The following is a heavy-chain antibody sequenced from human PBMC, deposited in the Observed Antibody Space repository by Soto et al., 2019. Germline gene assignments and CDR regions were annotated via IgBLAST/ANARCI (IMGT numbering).Heavy chain of an antibody. J-gene: IGHJ5*02. CDR1: GLSITDSEMG. CDR2: IDSSGEK. Sequence: QVTLKESGPVLVKPTETLTLRCTVSGLSITDSEMGVSWIRQPPGQPLEWLAHIDSSGEKSYRTFLKSRLAISKDTSKSQIVLTMTNMDPAYTATYYCARRHLAVAVSPWFDPWGQVIPVTVSS. V-gene: IGHV2-26*01. D-gene: IGHD6-19*01. CDR3: ARRHLAVAVSPWFDP.